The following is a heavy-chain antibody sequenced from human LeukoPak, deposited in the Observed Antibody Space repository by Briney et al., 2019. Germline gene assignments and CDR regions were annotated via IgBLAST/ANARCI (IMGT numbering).Heavy chain of an antibody. CDR1: GFTFSGSA. CDR2: IRSKANSYAT. D-gene: IGHD3-3*01. CDR3: TRRENDFWSGYDNPFFDY. V-gene: IGHV3-73*01. J-gene: IGHJ4*02. Sequence: ARGSLRLSCAASGFTFSGSAMHWVRQASGKGLEWVGRIRSKANSYATAYAASVKGRFTISRDDSKNTAYLQMNSLKTEDTAVYYCTRRENDFWSGYDNPFFDYWGQGTLATVSS.